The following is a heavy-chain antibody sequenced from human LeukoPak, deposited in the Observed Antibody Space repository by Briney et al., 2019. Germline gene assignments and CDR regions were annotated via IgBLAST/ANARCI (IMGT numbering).Heavy chain of an antibody. V-gene: IGHV4-59*01. J-gene: IGHJ6*03. Sequence: SETLSLTCTVSGGSISSYYWSWIRQPPGKGLEWIGYIYYSGSTNYNPSLKSRVTISVDTSKNQFSLKLSSVTAADTAVYYCAREGYQLLVDYYYMDVWGKGTTVTVSS. CDR3: AREGYQLLVDYYYMDV. D-gene: IGHD2-2*01. CDR2: IYYSGST. CDR1: GGSISSYY.